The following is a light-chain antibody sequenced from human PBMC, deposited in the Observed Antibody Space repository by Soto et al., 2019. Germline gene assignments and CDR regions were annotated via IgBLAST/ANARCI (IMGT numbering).Light chain of an antibody. J-gene: IGKJ1*01. CDR3: LQDYSYPRT. Sequence: AIQMTQSPPSLSASVGDRVTITCRASQDIRTELGWYQQKPGKAPKLLIYATSILQGGVPSRFSGIGSGTDFTLTISCLQPEDFATYYCLQDYSYPRTFGQGTKVDIK. CDR1: QDIRTE. V-gene: IGKV1-6*01. CDR2: ATS.